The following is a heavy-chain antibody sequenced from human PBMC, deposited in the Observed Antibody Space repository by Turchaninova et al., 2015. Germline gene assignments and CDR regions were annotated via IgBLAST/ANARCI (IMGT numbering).Heavy chain of an antibody. CDR1: PRPFSGDY. CDR2: NKHSGST. V-gene: IGHV4-34*02. Sequence: QVQLQKWGAGLLRPSETLTPTCAVYPRPFSGDYWTWIRHPPGKGLNGIGKNKHSGSTNYNPSLKSRVTISIATSKNHFSLNLTSVTAADTAVYYCARGLSPRGYSFSSWYFDLWGRGTLVTVSS. CDR3: ARGLSPRGYSFSSWYFDL. J-gene: IGHJ2*01. D-gene: IGHD5-18*01.